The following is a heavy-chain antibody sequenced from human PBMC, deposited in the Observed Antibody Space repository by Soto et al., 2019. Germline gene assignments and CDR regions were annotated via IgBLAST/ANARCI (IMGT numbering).Heavy chain of an antibody. Sequence: QVQLVQSGAEVKKPGASVTVSCKASGYTFTSYAIHWVRQAPGQRLEWMGGINAGNGNTKDSQKLQGRVTITRNTYASTAYMELSSMRSEATDVYYCARGASGWSKYSSGWQPFDYWGQGTLVTVSS. CDR2: INAGNGNT. CDR3: ARGASGWSKYSSGWQPFDY. V-gene: IGHV1-3*01. J-gene: IGHJ4*02. CDR1: GYTFTSYA. D-gene: IGHD6-25*01.